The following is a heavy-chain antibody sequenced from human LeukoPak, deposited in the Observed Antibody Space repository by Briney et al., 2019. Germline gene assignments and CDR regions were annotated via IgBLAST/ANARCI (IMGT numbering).Heavy chain of an antibody. Sequence: PSETLSLTCTVSGGSISRSSYYWGWIRQPPGKGLEWIGSMYYSGSTFYNPSLKSRVTILVDTSKNQFSLKLRSVTAADTAVYYCARDYGSGRRYYYTDVGGEATSVSVSS. CDR3: ARDYGSGRRYYYTDV. D-gene: IGHD3-10*01. CDR1: GGSISRSSYY. CDR2: MYYSGST. J-gene: IGHJ6*03. V-gene: IGHV4-39*07.